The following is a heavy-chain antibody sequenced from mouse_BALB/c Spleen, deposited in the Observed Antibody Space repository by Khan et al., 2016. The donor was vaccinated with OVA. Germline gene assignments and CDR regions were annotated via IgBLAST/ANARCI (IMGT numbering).Heavy chain of an antibody. Sequence: EVQLQQPGAELVRPGALVNLSCKASGFNIKDYYMHWVKQRPEQGLVWIGRIDPENGNTIYDPKFQGKASITSDTSSNTAYLQLSSLTSEDTAVYYCARDGYSPWFAYGGQGTLVTVSA. V-gene: IGHV14-1*02. CDR2: IDPENGNT. J-gene: IGHJ3*01. CDR1: GFNIKDYY. CDR3: ARDGYSPWFAY. D-gene: IGHD2-3*01.